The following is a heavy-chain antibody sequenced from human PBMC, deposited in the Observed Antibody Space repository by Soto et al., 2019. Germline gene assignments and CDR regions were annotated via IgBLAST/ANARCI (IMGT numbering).Heavy chain of an antibody. D-gene: IGHD3-9*01. V-gene: IGHV4-39*01. J-gene: IGHJ3*02. CDR2: IYYSGST. CDR3: ARHDILTPLRAFDI. CDR1: GGSISSSSYY. Sequence: SETLSLTCTVSGGSISSSSYYWGWIRQPPGKGLEWIGSIYYSGSTYYNPSLKSRVTISVDTSKNQFSLKLSSVTAADTAVYYCARHDILTPLRAFDIWGQGTMVTVSS.